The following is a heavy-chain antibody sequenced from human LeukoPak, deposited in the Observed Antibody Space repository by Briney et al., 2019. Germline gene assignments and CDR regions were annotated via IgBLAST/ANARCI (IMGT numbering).Heavy chain of an antibody. CDR2: ISSSSSTI. J-gene: IGHJ4*02. V-gene: IGHV3-48*01. Sequence: PGGSLRLSCAASGFTFSSYSMNWVRQAPGKGLEWVSYISSSSSTIYYADSVKGRFTISRDNAKNSLYLQMNSLRAEDTAVYYCARDPSGIAVALGWWGQGTLVTVSS. CDR3: ARDPSGIAVALGW. D-gene: IGHD6-19*01. CDR1: GFTFSSYS.